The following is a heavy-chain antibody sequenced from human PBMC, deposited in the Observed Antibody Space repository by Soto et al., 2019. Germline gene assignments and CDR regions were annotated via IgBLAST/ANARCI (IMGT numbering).Heavy chain of an antibody. D-gene: IGHD2-15*01. CDR1: GGSISSYY. Sequence: SETLSLTCTVSGGSISSYYWSWIRQPPGKCLEWILYIYYSGSTNYNPSLKSRVTISVDTSKNQFSLKLSSVTAADTAMYYCARVQRFCTGGTCYIRFFDYWGQGTPVTVSS. CDR2: IYYSGST. CDR3: ARVQRFCTGGTCYIRFFDY. V-gene: IGHV4-59*08. J-gene: IGHJ4*02.